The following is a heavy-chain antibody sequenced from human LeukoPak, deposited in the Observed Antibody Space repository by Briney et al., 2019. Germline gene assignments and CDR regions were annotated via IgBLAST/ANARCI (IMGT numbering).Heavy chain of an antibody. D-gene: IGHD6-19*01. V-gene: IGHV4-34*01. Sequence: SETLSLTCAVYGGSFSGYYWSWIRQPPGKGLEWIGEINHSGSTNYNPSLKSRVTISVDTSKNQFSLKLGSVTAADTAVYYCARYSSGWHPSLDYWGQGILVTVSS. J-gene: IGHJ4*02. CDR2: INHSGST. CDR1: GGSFSGYY. CDR3: ARYSSGWHPSLDY.